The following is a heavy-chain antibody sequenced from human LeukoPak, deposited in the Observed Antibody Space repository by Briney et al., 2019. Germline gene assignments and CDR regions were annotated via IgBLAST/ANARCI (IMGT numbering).Heavy chain of an antibody. D-gene: IGHD3-10*01. CDR3: ARALYYYGSGNQFYFDY. Sequence: SETLSLTCTVSGGSISSYYWNWIRQPPGKGLEWIGYIYNSGGTNYNTSLKSRVTISVDTSKNQFSLKLSSVTAADTAVYYCARALYYYGSGNQFYFDYWGQGTLVTVSS. CDR1: GGSISSYY. J-gene: IGHJ4*02. CDR2: IYNSGGT. V-gene: IGHV4-59*01.